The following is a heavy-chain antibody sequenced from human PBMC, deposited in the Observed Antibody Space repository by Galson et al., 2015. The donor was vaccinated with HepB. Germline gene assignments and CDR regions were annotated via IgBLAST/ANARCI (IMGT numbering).Heavy chain of an antibody. V-gene: IGHV3-48*02. CDR1: GFTFSSYS. Sequence: SLRLSCAASGFTFSSYSMNWVRQAPGKGLEWVSYISSSSTIYYADSVKGRFTISRDNAKNSLYLQMNSLRDEDTAVYYCARSLNPYSGSYYPFDYWGQGTLVTVSS. J-gene: IGHJ4*02. CDR3: ARSLNPYSGSYYPFDY. CDR2: ISSSSTI. D-gene: IGHD1-26*01.